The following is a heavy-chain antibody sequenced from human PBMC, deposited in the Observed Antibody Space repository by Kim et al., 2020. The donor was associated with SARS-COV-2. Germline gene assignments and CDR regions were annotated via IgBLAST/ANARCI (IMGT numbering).Heavy chain of an antibody. CDR2: ISAYNGNT. V-gene: IGHV1-18*01. D-gene: IGHD6-13*01. CDR3: ARDLSSSWPMDSYYYYYGMDV. Sequence: ASVKVSCKASGYTFTSYGISWVRQAPGQGLEWMGWISAYNGNTNYAQKLQGRVTMTTDTSTSTAYMELRSLRSDDTAVYYCARDLSSSWPMDSYYYYYGMDVWGQGTTVTVSS. CDR1: GYTFTSYG. J-gene: IGHJ6*02.